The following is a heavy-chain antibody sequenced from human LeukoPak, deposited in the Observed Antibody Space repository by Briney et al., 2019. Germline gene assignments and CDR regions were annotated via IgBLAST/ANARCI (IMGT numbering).Heavy chain of an antibody. J-gene: IGHJ4*02. V-gene: IGHV3-30*03. D-gene: IGHD2-15*01. Sequence: GSLRLSCAASGFTFNSYSMNWVRQAPGKGLEWVAVISYDGSNKYYADSVKGRFTISRDNSKNTLYLQMNSLRAEDTAVYYCARDHAPPVVVVAAIDYWGQGTLVTVSS. CDR2: ISYDGSNK. CDR3: ARDHAPPVVVVAAIDY. CDR1: GFTFNSYS.